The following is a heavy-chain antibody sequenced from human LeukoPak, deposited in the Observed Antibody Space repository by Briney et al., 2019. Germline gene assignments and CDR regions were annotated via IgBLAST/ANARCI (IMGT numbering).Heavy chain of an antibody. CDR1: GFTFSSYE. J-gene: IGHJ4*02. V-gene: IGHV3-48*03. CDR3: ARGEYYYDSSGYSYFDY. CDR2: ISSSGSTI. D-gene: IGHD3-22*01. Sequence: GGSLRLSCAASGFTFSSYEMNWVRQAPGKGLEWVSYISSSGSTIYYADSVKGRFTISRDNAKNSLYLQMNSLRAEDTAVYYCARGEYYYDSSGYSYFDYLGQGTLVTVSS.